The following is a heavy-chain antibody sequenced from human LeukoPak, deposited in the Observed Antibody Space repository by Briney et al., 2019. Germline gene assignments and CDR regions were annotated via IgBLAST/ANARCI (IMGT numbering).Heavy chain of an antibody. V-gene: IGHV3-30*18. CDR3: AKSSRPLRYFDWLLLS. D-gene: IGHD3-9*01. Sequence: GSLRLSCAASGFTFSSYCMHWVRQAPGKGLEWGAVISYDGSNKYYADSVKGRFTISRDNSKNTLYLQMNSLRAEDTAVYYCAKSSRPLRYFDWLLLSWGQGTLVTVSS. CDR2: ISYDGSNK. J-gene: IGHJ4*02. CDR1: GFTFSSYC.